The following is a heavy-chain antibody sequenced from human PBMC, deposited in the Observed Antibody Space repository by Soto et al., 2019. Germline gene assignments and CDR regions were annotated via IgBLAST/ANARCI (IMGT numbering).Heavy chain of an antibody. Sequence: EVQLLESGGGLVQPGGSLRLSCAASGFTFTDYAMSWVRQAPGKGLEWVSGISGRDGSTSYADSVRGRFTISRDNSKNTVYLKMNSLRADDTAVYYCAKAVYDSRSYSVVPDYWGQGTLVNVSS. CDR1: GFTFTDYA. J-gene: IGHJ4*02. CDR2: ISGRDGST. D-gene: IGHD3-22*01. CDR3: AKAVYDSRSYSVVPDY. V-gene: IGHV3-23*01.